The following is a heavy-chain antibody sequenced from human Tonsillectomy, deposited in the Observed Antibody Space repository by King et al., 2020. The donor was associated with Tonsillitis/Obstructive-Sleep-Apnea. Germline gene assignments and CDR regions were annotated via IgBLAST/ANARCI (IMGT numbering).Heavy chain of an antibody. Sequence: VQLVESGGGLVQPGGSLRLSCAASGFTVSSNYMSWVRQAPGKGLEWVSVIYSGGSTYYADSVKGRFTISRDNSKNTLYLQMNSLRAEDTAVYYCAREVSVSTTGDYVSIDYWGQGTLVTVSS. D-gene: IGHD4-17*01. CDR1: GFTVSSNY. CDR2: IYSGGST. CDR3: AREVSVSTTGDYVSIDY. V-gene: IGHV3-66*01. J-gene: IGHJ4*02.